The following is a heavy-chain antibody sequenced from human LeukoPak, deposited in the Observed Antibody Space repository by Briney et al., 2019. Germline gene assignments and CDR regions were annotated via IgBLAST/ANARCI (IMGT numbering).Heavy chain of an antibody. Sequence: GGSLRLFCAASGLTCIGYWMSWVGQDPGEELEWLANIKEDGSSQSYEGSVMGRFAISRANTKIMLDLQMNSLRAEDTAVYYCARGITGHYGNDFWGQGTLVTVSS. J-gene: IGHJ4*02. V-gene: IGHV3-7*01. CDR1: GLTCIGYW. CDR3: ARGITGHYGNDF. CDR2: IKEDGSSQ. D-gene: IGHD3-9*01.